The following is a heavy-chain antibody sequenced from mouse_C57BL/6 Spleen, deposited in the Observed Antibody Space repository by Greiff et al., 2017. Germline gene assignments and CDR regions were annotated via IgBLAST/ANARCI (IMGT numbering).Heavy chain of an antibody. CDR3: ARYYGSSWGYYAMDY. CDR1: GFTFSDYY. D-gene: IGHD1-1*01. Sequence: EVMLVESEGGLVQPGSSMKLSCTASGFTFSDYYMAWVRQVPEKGLEWVANINYDGSSTYYLDSLKSRFIISRDNAKNILYLQMSSLKSEDTATYYCARYYGSSWGYYAMDYWGQGTSVTVSS. CDR2: INYDGSST. V-gene: IGHV5-16*01. J-gene: IGHJ4*01.